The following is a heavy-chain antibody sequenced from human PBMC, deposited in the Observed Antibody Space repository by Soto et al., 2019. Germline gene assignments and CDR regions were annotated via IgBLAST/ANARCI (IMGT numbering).Heavy chain of an antibody. V-gene: IGHV3-23*01. D-gene: IGHD4-17*01. CDR2: ITGNGDTT. J-gene: IGHJ4*02. CDR1: GFKFSSNA. Sequence: EVQLLDSGGGWVQPGGSLRLSCAASGFKFSSNAMSWVRQAPGKGLEWVSGITGNGDTTYYVQSVKGRFTISIDNSKSTLHSQMPSLTAEDTAVYYCAQCPSHFGGCERVDCRGQGTLVTVSS. CDR3: AQCPSHFGGCERVDC.